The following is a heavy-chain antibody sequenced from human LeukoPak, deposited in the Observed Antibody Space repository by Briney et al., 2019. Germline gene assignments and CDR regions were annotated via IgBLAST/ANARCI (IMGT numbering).Heavy chain of an antibody. CDR2: IYYSGST. V-gene: IGHV4-59*01. D-gene: IGHD6-13*01. Sequence: KPSETLSLTCTVSGGSISSYYWSWIRQPPGKGLEWIGYIYYSGSTNYNPSLKSRVTISVDTSKNQFSLKLSSVTAADTALNYCARSRGYFDYWGQGTLVTVSS. CDR1: GGSISSYY. J-gene: IGHJ4*02. CDR3: ARSRGYFDY.